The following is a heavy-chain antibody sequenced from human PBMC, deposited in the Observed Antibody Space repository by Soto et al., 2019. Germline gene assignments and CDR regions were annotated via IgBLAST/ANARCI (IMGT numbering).Heavy chain of an antibody. CDR3: AGLPAELSDGRCYSYYFDY. CDR2: IYPGDSDT. CDR1: GYSFTSHW. Sequence: GESLKISCKGSGYSFTSHWIGWVRQMPGKGLEWMGIIYPGDSDTRYSPSFQGQVTISADKSISTAYLQWSSLKASDTAMYQCAGLPAELSDGRCYSYYFDYCGERTLVPVSS. V-gene: IGHV5-51*01. D-gene: IGHD2-15*01. J-gene: IGHJ4*02.